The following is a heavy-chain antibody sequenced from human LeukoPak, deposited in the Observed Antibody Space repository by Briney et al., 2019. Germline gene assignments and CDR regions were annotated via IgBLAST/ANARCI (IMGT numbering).Heavy chain of an antibody. CDR1: GFTFSNYA. D-gene: IGHD5-18*01. V-gene: IGHV3-30-3*01. J-gene: IGHJ4*02. Sequence: GGSLRLSCAASGFTFSNYAMHWVRQAPGKGLEWVAVISYDGSNKYYADSVKGRFTISRDNSKNTLYLQMNSLRAEDTAVYYCARDSTAMYYFDYWGQGTLVTVSS. CDR2: ISYDGSNK. CDR3: ARDSTAMYYFDY.